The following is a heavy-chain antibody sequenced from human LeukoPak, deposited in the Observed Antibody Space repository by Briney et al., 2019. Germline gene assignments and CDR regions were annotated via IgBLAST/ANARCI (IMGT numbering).Heavy chain of an antibody. CDR3: ANTPMKYCSGGSCYYFDY. Sequence: ASVKVSCKASGYTFTSYYIHWVRQAPGQGLEWMGIINPSGGSTSYAHKFQGRVTMTRDTSTSTVYVELSSLRSEDTAVYYCANTPMKYCSGGSCYYFDYWGQGTLVTVSS. CDR1: GYTFTSYY. V-gene: IGHV1-46*01. J-gene: IGHJ4*02. CDR2: INPSGGST. D-gene: IGHD2-15*01.